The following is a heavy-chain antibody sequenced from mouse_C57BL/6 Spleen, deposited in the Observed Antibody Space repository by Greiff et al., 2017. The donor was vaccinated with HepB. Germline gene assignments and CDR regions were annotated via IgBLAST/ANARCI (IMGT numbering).Heavy chain of an antibody. CDR2: IDPSDSET. J-gene: IGHJ3*01. V-gene: IGHV1-52*01. CDR3: ARIYPRGAWFAY. Sequence: QVQLKQPGAELVRPGSSVKLSCKASGYTFTSYWMHWVKQRPIQGLEWIGNIDPSDSETHYNQKFKDKATLTVDKSSSTAYMQLSSLTSEDSAVYCCARIYPRGAWFAYWGQGTLVTVSA. D-gene: IGHD2-3*01. CDR1: GYTFTSYW.